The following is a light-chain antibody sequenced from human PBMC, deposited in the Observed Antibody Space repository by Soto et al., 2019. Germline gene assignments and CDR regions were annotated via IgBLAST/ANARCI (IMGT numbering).Light chain of an antibody. V-gene: IGLV2-23*01. Sequence: QSVLTQPASVSGSPGQSITISCTGTSSDVGSYNLVSWYQQYPGKAPKLMIYEGDKRPSGVSYRFSGSKSGNTASLTISRLQAEDEADYYCCSYAGNSSLVFGGGTQLTVL. CDR1: SSDVGSYNL. J-gene: IGLJ2*01. CDR2: EGD. CDR3: CSYAGNSSLV.